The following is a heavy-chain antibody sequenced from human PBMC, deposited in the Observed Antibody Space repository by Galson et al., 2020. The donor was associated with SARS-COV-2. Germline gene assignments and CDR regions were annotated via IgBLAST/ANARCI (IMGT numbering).Heavy chain of an antibody. CDR3: ARVYVAFGELFDAFDI. CDR1: GGSFSGYY. D-gene: IGHD3-10*01. V-gene: IGHV4-34*01. CDR2: INHSGST. J-gene: IGHJ3*02. Sequence: SETLSFTCAVYGGSFSGYYWSWIRQPPGKGLEWIGEINHSGSTNYNPSLKSRVTISVDTSKNQFSLKLSSVTAADTAVYYCARVYVAFGELFDAFDIWGQGTMVTVSS.